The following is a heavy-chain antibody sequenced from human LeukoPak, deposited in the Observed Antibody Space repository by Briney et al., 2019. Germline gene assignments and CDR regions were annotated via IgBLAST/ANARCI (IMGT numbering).Heavy chain of an antibody. Sequence: GASVKVSCKVSGYTLTELSMHWVRQAPGKGLEWMGGFDPEDGETIYAQKFQGRVTMTEDTSTDTAYMELSSLRSEDTAVYYCATGLLVLVRGESDNLNDYWGQGTLVTVSS. J-gene: IGHJ4*02. CDR3: ATGLLVLVRGESDNLNDY. CDR1: GYTLTELS. D-gene: IGHD3-10*01. CDR2: FDPEDGET. V-gene: IGHV1-24*01.